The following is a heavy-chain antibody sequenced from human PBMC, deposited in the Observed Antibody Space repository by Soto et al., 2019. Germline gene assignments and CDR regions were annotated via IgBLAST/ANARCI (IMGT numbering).Heavy chain of an antibody. J-gene: IGHJ6*02. CDR1: GYTFTSYA. D-gene: IGHD4-17*01. Sequence: ASVKVSWKASGYTFTSYAMHWVRQAPGQRLEWMGWINAGNGNTKYSQKFQGRVTITRDTSASTAYMELGSLRSEDTAVYYCARRGDYVNYYYGMDVWGQGTTVTVSS. CDR3: ARRGDYVNYYYGMDV. V-gene: IGHV1-3*01. CDR2: INAGNGNT.